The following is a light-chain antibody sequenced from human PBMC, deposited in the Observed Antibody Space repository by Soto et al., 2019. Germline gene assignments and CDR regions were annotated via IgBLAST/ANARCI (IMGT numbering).Light chain of an antibody. CDR3: QQYVSSPLT. Sequence: DIVLTQSPDSLAVSLGERATINCKSSQSVLYSSNNDNYLAWYQQKPGQAPKLLISWASTRESGVPDRFIGGVSGTEFTLTISSLQAEDVAVYYCQQYVSSPLTFGGGTKVEIK. CDR1: QSVLYSSNNDNY. V-gene: IGKV4-1*01. J-gene: IGKJ4*01. CDR2: WAS.